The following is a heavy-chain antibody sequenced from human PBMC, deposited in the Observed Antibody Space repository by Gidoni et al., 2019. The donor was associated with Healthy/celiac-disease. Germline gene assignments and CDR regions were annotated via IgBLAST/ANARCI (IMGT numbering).Heavy chain of an antibody. Sequence: EVQLVQSGAEAKTPGESLRIACKGSGSRLTSSWISWVRQMPGKGLEWMGRIDPSDSYTNYSPSFQGHVTISADTSISTAYLQWSSLKASDTAMYYCARHELDYYGSGSPFAYWGQGTLVTVSS. CDR1: GSRLTSSW. V-gene: IGHV5-10-1*03. D-gene: IGHD3-10*01. CDR2: IDPSDSYT. J-gene: IGHJ4*02. CDR3: ARHELDYYGSGSPFAY.